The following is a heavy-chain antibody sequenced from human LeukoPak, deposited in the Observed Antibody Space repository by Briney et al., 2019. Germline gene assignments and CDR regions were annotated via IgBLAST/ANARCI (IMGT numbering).Heavy chain of an antibody. J-gene: IGHJ5*02. CDR1: GFTFSSYW. CDR2: IKQDGSEK. V-gene: IGHV3-7*03. D-gene: IGHD3-10*01. CDR3: ANSRGHGSGNL. Sequence: GGSLRLSCAASGFTFSSYWMSWVRQAPGKGLEWVANIKQDGSEKYYVDSVKGRFTISRDNSKNTVYLQMDSLRAEDTAVYYCANSRGHGSGNLWGQGTLVTVSS.